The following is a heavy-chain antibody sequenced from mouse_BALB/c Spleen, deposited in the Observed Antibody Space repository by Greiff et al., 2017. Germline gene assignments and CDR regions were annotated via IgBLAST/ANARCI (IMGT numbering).Heavy chain of an antibody. Sequence: QVQLQQPGAELVRPGASVKLSCKASGYTFTSYWINWVKQRPGQGLEWIGNIYPSDSYTNYNQKFKDKATLTVDKSSSTAYMQLSSPTSEDSAVYYCTRFTTATYFDYWGQGTTLTVSS. V-gene: IGHV1-69*02. CDR2: IYPSDSYT. J-gene: IGHJ2*01. CDR3: TRFTTATYFDY. D-gene: IGHD1-2*01. CDR1: GYTFTSYW.